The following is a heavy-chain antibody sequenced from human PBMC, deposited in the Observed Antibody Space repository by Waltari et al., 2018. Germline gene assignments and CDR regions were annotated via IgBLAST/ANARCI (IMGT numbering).Heavy chain of an antibody. CDR1: GYSFTSYN. Sequence: QVQLVQSGAEVKKPGASVKVSCKASGYSFTSYNINWVRQAAGQGLEWMGWTNPTSGSTGYAQKFQDRVTITRNTSIGTAYMELRSLRSEDTAVYYCARDYGSGTYYYMDVWGKGTTVTVSS. D-gene: IGHD3-10*01. CDR2: TNPTSGST. CDR3: ARDYGSGTYYYMDV. J-gene: IGHJ6*03. V-gene: IGHV1-8*03.